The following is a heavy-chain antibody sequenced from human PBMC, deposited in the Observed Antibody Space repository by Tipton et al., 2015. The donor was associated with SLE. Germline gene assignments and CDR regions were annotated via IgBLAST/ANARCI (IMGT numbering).Heavy chain of an antibody. D-gene: IGHD5-12*01. CDR1: GFTLRSHA. J-gene: IGHJ6*02. CDR2: ISYDGSNK. Sequence: SLRLSCAASGFTLRSHAMHWLRQGPGKGLEWVAVISYDGSNKYYADSVKGRFTMSRDNSKNTLHLQMNSLRAEDTAVYYCARSLLSGYDSYGMDVWGQGTTVTVSS. CDR3: ARSLLSGYDSYGMDV. V-gene: IGHV3-30*04.